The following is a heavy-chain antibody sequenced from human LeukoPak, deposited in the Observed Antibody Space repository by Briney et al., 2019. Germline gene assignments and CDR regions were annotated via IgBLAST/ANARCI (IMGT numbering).Heavy chain of an antibody. Sequence: ASVKVSCKASGYIFSTYGISWVRQAPGQGLEWMGCISGYNGNTTYAQKLQGRVTMTTDTSTSTAYMELRSLRSDDTAVYYCARRRSEEFDFDCWGQGTLVTVPS. CDR3: ARRRSEEFDFDC. CDR1: GYIFSTYG. CDR2: ISGYNGNT. V-gene: IGHV1-18*01. D-gene: IGHD6-19*01. J-gene: IGHJ4*02.